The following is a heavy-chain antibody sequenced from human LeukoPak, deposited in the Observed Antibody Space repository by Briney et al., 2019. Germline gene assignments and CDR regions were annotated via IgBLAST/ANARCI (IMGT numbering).Heavy chain of an antibody. CDR1: GGSISSSSYY. CDR3: ARVPGGALNWFDP. D-gene: IGHD1-1*01. Sequence: PSETLSLACTVSGGSISSSSYYWGWIRQPPGNGLEWIGSIYYIGSTYYNPSLKSRVTISVDASKNQFSLKLSSVTAADTAVYYCARVPGGALNWFDPWGQGTLVTVSS. CDR2: IYYIGST. J-gene: IGHJ5*02. V-gene: IGHV4-39*01.